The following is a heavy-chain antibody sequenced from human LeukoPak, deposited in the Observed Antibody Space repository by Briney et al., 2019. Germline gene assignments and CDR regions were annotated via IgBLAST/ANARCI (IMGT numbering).Heavy chain of an antibody. J-gene: IGHJ4*02. CDR2: INHSGST. D-gene: IGHD2-8*02. V-gene: IGHV4-34*01. CDR1: GGSFSGYY. CDR3: ARVGRGVLTNDY. Sequence: SETLSLTCAVYGGSFSGYYWSWIRQPPGKGLEWIGEINHSGSTNYNPSLKSRVTISVDTSKNQFSLKLSSVTAADTAVYYCARVGRGVLTNDYWGQGTLVTVSS.